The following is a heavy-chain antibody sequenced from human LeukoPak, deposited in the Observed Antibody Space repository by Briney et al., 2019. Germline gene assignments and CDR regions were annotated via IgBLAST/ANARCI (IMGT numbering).Heavy chain of an antibody. V-gene: IGHV3-53*01. Sequence: GGSLRLSCAASGFTVSSNYMSRVRQAPGQGLEWVSVIYSGGSTYYADSVKGRFTISRDNSKNTLYLQMNSLRAEDTAVYYCARDLISDSSSYPSYYYYYMDVWGKGTTVTVSS. D-gene: IGHD6-6*01. CDR1: GFTVSSNY. J-gene: IGHJ6*03. CDR3: ARDLISDSSSYPSYYYYYMDV. CDR2: IYSGGST.